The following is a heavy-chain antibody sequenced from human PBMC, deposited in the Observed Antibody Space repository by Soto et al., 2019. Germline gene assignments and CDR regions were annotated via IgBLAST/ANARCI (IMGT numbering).Heavy chain of an antibody. CDR1: GFTFTSFA. J-gene: IGHJ4*02. V-gene: IGHV3-23*01. D-gene: IGHD3-10*01. CDR3: ARGGAKFFDY. CDR2: VGNRDANT. Sequence: PGGSLRLSCSASGFTFTSFAMSWVRQAPGKGLEWVSTVGNRDANTYYADSVKGRFTISRDDSKNTVSLLLSSLRADDTALYYCARGGAKFFDYWGQGALVTSPQ.